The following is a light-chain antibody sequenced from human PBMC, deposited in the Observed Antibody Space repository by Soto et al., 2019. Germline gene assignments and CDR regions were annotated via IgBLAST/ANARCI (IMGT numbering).Light chain of an antibody. J-gene: IGLJ3*02. Sequence: QSVLTQSPSASGTPGQRVTISCSGSISNIGGNYVYWYQQFPRMAPKLLIYRNNQRPSGVPDRFSGSKSGTSASLAISGLRPEDEADYYCASWDDSLTGWMFGGGTKVTVL. CDR3: ASWDDSLTGWM. CDR1: ISNIGGNY. V-gene: IGLV1-47*01. CDR2: RNN.